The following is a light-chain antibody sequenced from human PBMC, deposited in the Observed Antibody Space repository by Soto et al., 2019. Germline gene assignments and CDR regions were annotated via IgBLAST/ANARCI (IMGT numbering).Light chain of an antibody. Sequence: QSVLTQAPSASGTPGQRVTISCSGSTSNIGTNTVNWYQQFPGTAPKLLIYSNNQRPSGIPDRFSGSKSGTSASLDISGLQSEDEADYYYTAWDGSHNVRVFGGGTQLTVL. J-gene: IGLJ3*02. CDR2: SNN. CDR3: TAWDGSHNVRV. CDR1: TSNIGTNT. V-gene: IGLV1-44*01.